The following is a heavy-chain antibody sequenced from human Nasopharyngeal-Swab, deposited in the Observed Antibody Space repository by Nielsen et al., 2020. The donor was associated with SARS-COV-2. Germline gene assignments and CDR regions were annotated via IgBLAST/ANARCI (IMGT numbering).Heavy chain of an antibody. Sequence: VRQAPGKGLECISYISSTGTTIYYADSVKGRFTISRDNAKNSLFLQMNSLRAEDTALYYCAREMGYSYGWDYWGQGTQVTVSS. V-gene: IGHV3-48*03. CDR3: AREMGYSYGWDY. CDR2: ISSTGTTI. D-gene: IGHD5-18*01. J-gene: IGHJ4*02.